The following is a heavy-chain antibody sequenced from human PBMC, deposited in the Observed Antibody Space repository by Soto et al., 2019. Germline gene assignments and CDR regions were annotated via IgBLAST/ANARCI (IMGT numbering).Heavy chain of an antibody. Sequence: EVQLVESGGNLVQPGRSLRLSCAASGFTFGDYAMHWVRQAPGKGLEWISSINENSGSLDYADSVKGRFTISRDNAKNSLYLQMNSLRIEDTALYYCAKDAHGSLDFWGQGTLVTVSS. J-gene: IGHJ4*02. V-gene: IGHV3-9*01. CDR1: GFTFGDYA. CDR2: INENSGSL. D-gene: IGHD1-26*01. CDR3: AKDAHGSLDF.